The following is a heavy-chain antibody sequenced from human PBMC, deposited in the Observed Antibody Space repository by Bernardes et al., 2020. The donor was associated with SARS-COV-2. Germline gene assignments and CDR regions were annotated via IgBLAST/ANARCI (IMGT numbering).Heavy chain of an antibody. CDR1: GDSIRSTSYF. D-gene: IGHD3-22*01. Sequence: SETLSLTCSVSGDSIRSTSYFWGWIRQAPGKGLEWIASVYYSGTTFYNLSLKSRVIIGVDTSKNHFSLKLSSVTAADTAVYYCAREAYYYDGTVYSYVFDYWGQGALVTVSS. V-gene: IGHV4-39*02. CDR2: VYYSGTT. CDR3: AREAYYYDGTVYSYVFDY. J-gene: IGHJ4*02.